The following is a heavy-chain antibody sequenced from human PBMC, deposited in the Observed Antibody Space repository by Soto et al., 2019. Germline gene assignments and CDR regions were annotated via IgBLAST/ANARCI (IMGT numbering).Heavy chain of an antibody. D-gene: IGHD3-10*01. CDR2: ISGSGGST. CDR3: AKERQVIHTMVRGVPVYYYGMDV. CDR1: GFTFSSYA. V-gene: IGHV3-23*01. Sequence: PGGSLRLSCAASGFTFSSYAMSWVRQAPGKGLEWVSAISGSGGSTYYADSVKGRFTISRDNSKNTLYLQMNSLRAEDTAVYYCAKERQVIHTMVRGVPVYYYGMDVWGQGTTVTVSS. J-gene: IGHJ6*02.